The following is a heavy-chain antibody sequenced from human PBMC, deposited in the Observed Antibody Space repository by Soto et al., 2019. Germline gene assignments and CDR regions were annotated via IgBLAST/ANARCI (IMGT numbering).Heavy chain of an antibody. CDR3: ARDRRPPYREYFDY. Sequence: WVSLRLSCAASGFTFSSYSMNWVRQAPGKGLEWVSYISSSSSTIYYAESVKGRFTISRDNAKNSLYLQMNSLRDEDTSVYYCARDRRPPYREYFDYWGQGTLVTVSS. CDR1: GFTFSSYS. CDR2: ISSSSSTI. J-gene: IGHJ4*02. D-gene: IGHD1-26*01. V-gene: IGHV3-48*02.